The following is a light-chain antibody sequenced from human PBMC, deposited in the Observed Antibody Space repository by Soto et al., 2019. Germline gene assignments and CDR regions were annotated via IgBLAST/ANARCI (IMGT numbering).Light chain of an antibody. J-gene: IGLJ2*01. CDR2: EVS. Sequence: QSALTQPASVSGSPGQSITISCTGTSSDVGGYNYVSWYQQHPDKAPELMIYEVSNRPSGVSNRFSGSKSGNTASLTISGLQAEDEADYYCSSYTTSITLVFGGGTKVTVL. CDR1: SSDVGGYNY. V-gene: IGLV2-14*01. CDR3: SSYTTSITLV.